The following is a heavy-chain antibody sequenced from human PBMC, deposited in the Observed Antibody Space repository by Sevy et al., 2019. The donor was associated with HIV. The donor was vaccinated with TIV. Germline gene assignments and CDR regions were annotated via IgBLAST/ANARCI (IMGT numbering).Heavy chain of an antibody. CDR2: IYYSGST. CDR3: ARAPPGSGEDY. J-gene: IGHJ4*02. CDR1: GGSISSYY. V-gene: IGHV4-59*01. D-gene: IGHD2-15*01. Sequence: SETLSLTCTVSGGSISSYYWSWIRQPPGKGLEWTGYIYYSGSTNYNPSLKSRVTISVDTSKNQFSLKLSSVTAADTAVYYCARAPPGSGEDYWGQGTLVTVSS.